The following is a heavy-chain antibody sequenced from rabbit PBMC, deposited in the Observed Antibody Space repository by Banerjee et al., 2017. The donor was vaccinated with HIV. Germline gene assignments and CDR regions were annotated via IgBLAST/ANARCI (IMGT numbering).Heavy chain of an antibody. CDR1: GFSFSSSYW. CDR2: IYTDSSAGT. V-gene: IGHV1S45*01. Sequence: QEQLVESGGGLVQPEGSLTLTCTASGFSFSSSYWICWVRQAPGKGLEWIGCIYTDSSAGTYYASWAKGRFTISKTSSTTVTLQMTSLTAADTASYFCARDLAGVIGWNFNLWGQGTLVTVS. J-gene: IGHJ4*01. CDR3: ARDLAGVIGWNFNL. D-gene: IGHD4-1*01.